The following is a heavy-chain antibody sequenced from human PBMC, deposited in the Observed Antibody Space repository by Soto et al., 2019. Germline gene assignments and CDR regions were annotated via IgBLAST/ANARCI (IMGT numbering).Heavy chain of an antibody. CDR3: ARGGGGLHDY. J-gene: IGHJ4*02. CDR1: GLTFNDHW. D-gene: IGHD3-16*01. CDR2: INNDGSLT. V-gene: IGHV3-74*01. Sequence: EVRLVESGGDLVQPGGSLRLSCAASGLTFNDHWMHWVRQAPGKGLLWVSRINNDGSLTNYADSVKGRFTTSRDNARNTLYLPMNSLSADDTGVYYCARGGGGLHDYWGQGSLVTVSS.